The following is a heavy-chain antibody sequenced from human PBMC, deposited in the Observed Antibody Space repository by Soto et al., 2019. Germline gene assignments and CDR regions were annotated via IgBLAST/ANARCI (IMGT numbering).Heavy chain of an antibody. J-gene: IGHJ4*02. Sequence: GGSLRLSCAASGFDISSYGMHWVRQAPGKGLEWVAVISYDGSKKYYADSVEGRFTISRDNSKNTLYLQMDSLRAEDTAVYYCAKDTSYYYGSGSYPAHYYFDYWGQGTLATVSS. CDR1: GFDISSYG. D-gene: IGHD3-10*01. CDR2: ISYDGSKK. V-gene: IGHV3-30*18. CDR3: AKDTSYYYGSGSYPAHYYFDY.